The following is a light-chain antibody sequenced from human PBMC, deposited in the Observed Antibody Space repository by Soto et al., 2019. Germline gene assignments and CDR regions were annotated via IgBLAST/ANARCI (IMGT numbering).Light chain of an antibody. CDR1: QNIRKN. CDR3: HQYNNYMYT. V-gene: IGKV3-15*01. Sequence: ELVMSQSPATLSVSPGERVTLSCRASQNIRKNLAWYQQKPGQAPSLLIYEASTRASGVPVRFSGSGAGTEFTLTISSLQSEDFGVYYCHQYNNYMYTFGQGTKVDIK. J-gene: IGKJ2*01. CDR2: EAS.